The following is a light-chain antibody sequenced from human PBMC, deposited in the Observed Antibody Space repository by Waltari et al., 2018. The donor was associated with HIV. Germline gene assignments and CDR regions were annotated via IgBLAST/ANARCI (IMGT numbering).Light chain of an antibody. V-gene: IGKV1-12*01. CDR1: QGISNW. Sequence: DVQMTQSPSSVSASVGDRVTITCRASQGISNWLAGYQQKPGKAPKLLIHTTSNLQSGVPSRFSGSGSGTDFTLTITGLQPEDFATYFCQQAHHFPYTFGQGTKLDIK. CDR2: TTS. CDR3: QQAHHFPYT. J-gene: IGKJ2*01.